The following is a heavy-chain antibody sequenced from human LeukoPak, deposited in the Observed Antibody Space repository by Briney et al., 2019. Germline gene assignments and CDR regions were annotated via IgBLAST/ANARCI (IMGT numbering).Heavy chain of an antibody. CDR3: VKVPYGGNSGTY. V-gene: IGHV3-64D*06. Sequence: GGSLRLSCSASGFTFSICAMHWVRQAPGKGLEYVSAISTNGGVTHYADSVKGRFTISRDNSKNTLYLQMSSLRTEDTAVYYCVKVPYGGNSGTYWGQGTLVTVSS. CDR2: ISTNGGVT. CDR1: GFTFSICA. J-gene: IGHJ4*02. D-gene: IGHD4-23*01.